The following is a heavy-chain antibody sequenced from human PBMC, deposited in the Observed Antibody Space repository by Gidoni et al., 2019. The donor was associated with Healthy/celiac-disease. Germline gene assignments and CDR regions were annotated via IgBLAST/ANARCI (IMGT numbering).Heavy chain of an antibody. J-gene: IGHJ4*02. Sequence: QVQLVESGGGVVQPGRSLRLSCAASGFTFSSYARHWVRQAPGKGLEWVAVISYDGSNKYYADSVKGRFTISRDNSKNTLYLQMNSLRAEDTAVYYCARDKVAAARVFDYWGQGTLVTLSS. CDR1: GFTFSSYA. D-gene: IGHD6-13*01. V-gene: IGHV3-30-3*01. CDR2: ISYDGSNK. CDR3: ARDKVAAARVFDY.